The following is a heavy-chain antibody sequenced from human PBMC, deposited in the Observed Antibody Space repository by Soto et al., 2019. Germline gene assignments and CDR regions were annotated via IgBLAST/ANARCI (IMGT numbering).Heavy chain of an antibody. CDR2: IYYSGST. Sequence: SETLSLTCTVSGGSISSYYWSWIRQPPGKGLEWIGYIYYSGSTNYNPSLKSRVTISVDTSKNQFSLKLSSVTAADTAVYYCARHAVRLLWFGESNNWFDPWGQGTLVTVS. D-gene: IGHD3-10*01. V-gene: IGHV4-59*08. CDR3: ARHAVRLLWFGESNNWFDP. J-gene: IGHJ5*02. CDR1: GGSISSYY.